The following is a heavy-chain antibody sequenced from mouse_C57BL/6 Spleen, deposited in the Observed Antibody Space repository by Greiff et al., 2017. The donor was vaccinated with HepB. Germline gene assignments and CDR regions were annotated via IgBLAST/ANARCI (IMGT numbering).Heavy chain of an antibody. D-gene: IGHD2-5*01. J-gene: IGHJ1*03. CDR2: INPNNGGT. CDR3: ARGDSNYVNWYFDV. CDR1: GYTFTDYY. V-gene: IGHV1-18*01. Sequence: VQLQQSGPELVKPGASVKIPCKASGYTFTDYYMDWVKQSHGKSLEWIGDINPNNGGTIYNQKFKGKATLTVDKSSSTAYMELRSLTSEDTAVYYCARGDSNYVNWYFDVWGTGTTVTVSS.